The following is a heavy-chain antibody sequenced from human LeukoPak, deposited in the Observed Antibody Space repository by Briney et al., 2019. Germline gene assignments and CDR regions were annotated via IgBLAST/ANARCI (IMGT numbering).Heavy chain of an antibody. D-gene: IGHD3-16*01. CDR1: GITINSYW. V-gene: IGHV3-7*01. CDR3: ASEYSHGLFFNY. Sequence: GSLRLSCVVSGITINSYWMSWVRQAPGKGLEWVANIKYDGKEKYYVDSMKGRFTMSKDNAKNSLYLQMNSLRVEDTAVYYCASEYSHGLFFNYWGHGTLVTVSS. J-gene: IGHJ4*01. CDR2: IKYDGKEK.